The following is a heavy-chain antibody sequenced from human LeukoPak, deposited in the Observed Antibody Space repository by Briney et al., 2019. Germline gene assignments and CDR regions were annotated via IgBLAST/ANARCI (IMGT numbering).Heavy chain of an antibody. CDR3: ARTDLGIAAAGTFYYFDY. CDR1: GFSLSTSGMC. V-gene: IGHV2-70*11. D-gene: IGHD6-13*01. CDR2: IDWDDDK. J-gene: IGHJ4*02. Sequence: SGPTLVNPTQTLTLTCTFSGFSLSTSGMCVSWIRQPPGKALEWLARIDWDDDKYYSTSLKTRLTISKDTSKNQVVLTMTNMDPVDTATYYCARTDLGIAAAGTFYYFDYWGQGTLVTVSS.